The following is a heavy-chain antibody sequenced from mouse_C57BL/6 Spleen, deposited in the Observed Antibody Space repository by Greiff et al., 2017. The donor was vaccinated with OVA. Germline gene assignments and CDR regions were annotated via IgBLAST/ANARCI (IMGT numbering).Heavy chain of an antibody. CDR3: ARRKEITTVVADYAMDY. CDR1: GYTFTSYW. J-gene: IGHJ4*01. CDR2: IDPNSGGT. D-gene: IGHD1-1*01. V-gene: IGHV1-72*01. Sequence: QVQLQQSGAELVKPGASVKLSCKASGYTFTSYWMHWVKQRPGRGLEWIGRIDPNSGGTKYNEKFKSKATLTVDKPSSTAYMQLSSLTSEDSAVYYCARRKEITTVVADYAMDYWGQGTSVTVSS.